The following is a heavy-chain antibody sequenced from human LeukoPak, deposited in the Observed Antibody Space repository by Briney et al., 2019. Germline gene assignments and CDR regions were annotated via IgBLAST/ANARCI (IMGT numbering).Heavy chain of an antibody. Sequence: SETLSLTCTVSGGSISSYYWSWIRQPPGKGLEWIGYIYYSGSTNYNPSLKSRVTISVDTSKNQFSLKLSSVTAADTAVYYCARLSISGWRSYYFDYWGQGTLVTVSS. CDR1: GGSISSYY. J-gene: IGHJ4*02. CDR3: ARLSISGWRSYYFDY. CDR2: IYYSGST. D-gene: IGHD6-19*01. V-gene: IGHV4-59*08.